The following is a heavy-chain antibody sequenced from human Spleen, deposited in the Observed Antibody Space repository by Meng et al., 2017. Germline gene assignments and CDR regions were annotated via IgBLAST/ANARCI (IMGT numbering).Heavy chain of an antibody. V-gene: IGHV4-38-2*01. J-gene: IGHJ6*02. CDR1: GYSITGSYN. CDR2: IYQSGST. CDR3: AGGSVVTLIFYHAMDV. Sequence: SEILSSTCAVPGYSITGSYNWGWIRQSPGKGLEWIGSIYQSGSTYYNPSLKSRVTMSADTSKNQFSLKLTSVTAADTAVYYCAGGSVVTLIFYHAMDVWGQGTTVTVSS. D-gene: IGHD2-21*02.